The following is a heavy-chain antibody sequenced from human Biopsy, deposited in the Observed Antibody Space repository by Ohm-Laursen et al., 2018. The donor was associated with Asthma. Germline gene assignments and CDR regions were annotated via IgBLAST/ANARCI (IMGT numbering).Heavy chain of an antibody. Sequence: SETPSLTCTVSGGSMTPTSHYWDWIRQAPGKGLEWIGYISYGGKTSYNPSLKNRVTISRGTSKNQFSLRLTSVTAADTAVYFCARRITIFGVVQKDHGMDAWGQGTTVIVSS. V-gene: IGHV4-39*01. CDR3: ARRITIFGVVQKDHGMDA. D-gene: IGHD3-3*01. CDR2: ISYGGKT. CDR1: GGSMTPTSHY. J-gene: IGHJ6*02.